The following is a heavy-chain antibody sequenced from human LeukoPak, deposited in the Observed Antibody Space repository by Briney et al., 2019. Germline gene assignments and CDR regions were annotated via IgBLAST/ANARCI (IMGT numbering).Heavy chain of an antibody. V-gene: IGHV4-4*07. CDR3: ARVFIVVVPAACRRYYYYLDV. J-gene: IGHJ6*03. CDR2: IYTSGST. CDR1: GGSISSYY. Sequence: SETLSLTCTVSGGSISSYYWSWIRQPAGKGLEWIGRIYTSGSTTYNPSLKSRVTMSEDTSKNQLSLQLSSVTAADAAVYYCARVFIVVVPAACRRYYYYLDVWGKGTTVTISS. D-gene: IGHD2-2*01.